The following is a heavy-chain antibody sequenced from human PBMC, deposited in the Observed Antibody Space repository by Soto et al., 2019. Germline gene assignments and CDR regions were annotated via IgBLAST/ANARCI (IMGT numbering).Heavy chain of an antibody. V-gene: IGHV5-10-1*01. Sequence: GGSLKVSCECSGYSFAGYWITWVLQKLGKGLGRMRRIDPSDAQTYYSPSFRGHVTISVTKSITTVFLQWSSLRASDTAMYYCASQIYDSDTGPNFQYYFDSWGQGTPVTVSS. J-gene: IGHJ4*02. D-gene: IGHD3-22*01. CDR1: GYSFAGYW. CDR3: ASQIYDSDTGPNFQYYFDS. CDR2: IDPSDAQT.